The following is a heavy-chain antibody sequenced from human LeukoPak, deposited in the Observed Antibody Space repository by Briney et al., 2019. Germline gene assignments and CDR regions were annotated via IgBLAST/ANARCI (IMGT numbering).Heavy chain of an antibody. J-gene: IGHJ4*02. CDR1: GYSISSGYY. V-gene: IGHV4-38-2*02. Sequence: ASETLSLICTVSGYSISSGYYWGWIRQPPGKGLEWIGSIYHSGSTYYNPSLKSRVTISVDTSKNQFSLKLSSVTAADTAVYYCASVPGYYDFWSGYYPYYYFDYWGQGTLVTVSS. D-gene: IGHD3-3*01. CDR3: ASVPGYYDFWSGYYPYYYFDY. CDR2: IYHSGST.